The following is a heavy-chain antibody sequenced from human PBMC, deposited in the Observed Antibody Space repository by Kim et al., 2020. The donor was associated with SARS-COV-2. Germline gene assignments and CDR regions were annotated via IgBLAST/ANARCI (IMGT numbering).Heavy chain of an antibody. V-gene: IGHV3-30*18. D-gene: IGHD6-19*01. CDR2: ILYDGSNK. Sequence: GGSLRLSCAASGFTFSSYGMHWVRQAPGKGLEWVAVILYDGSNKYYADSVKGRFTFSRDNSKTTLYLQRNSRRAEDTAVYYWAKEGRSSGWLSPYYFDYWGQGTLVTVSS. CDR1: GFTFSSYG. CDR3: AKEGRSSGWLSPYYFDY. J-gene: IGHJ4*02.